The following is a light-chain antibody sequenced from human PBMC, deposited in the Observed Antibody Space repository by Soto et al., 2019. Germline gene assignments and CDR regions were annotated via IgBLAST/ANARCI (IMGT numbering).Light chain of an antibody. Sequence: DIQMTQSPSSLSASVGDRLTITCRASQGTSNYLAWYQQKPGKVPKLLIYAASTLQLGVPSRFSGSGSGTDFTLTISSLQPEDVAPYYGQHYNSYSEAYGQGTKVELK. CDR3: QHYNSYSEA. J-gene: IGKJ1*01. CDR2: AAS. CDR1: QGTSNY. V-gene: IGKV1-27*01.